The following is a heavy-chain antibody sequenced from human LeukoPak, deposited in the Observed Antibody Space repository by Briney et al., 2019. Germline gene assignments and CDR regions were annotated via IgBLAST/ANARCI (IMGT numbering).Heavy chain of an antibody. CDR1: GGTFSSYA. CDR3: ARGGHDYGDYDPGAYYYYMDV. CDR2: IIPIFGTA. J-gene: IGHJ6*03. Sequence: SVKVSCKASGGTFSSYAISWVRQAPGQGLEWMGGIIPIFGTANYAQKFQGRVTITTDESTSTAYMELSSLRSEDMAVYYCARGGHDYGDYDPGAYYYYMDVWGKGTTVTVFS. V-gene: IGHV1-69*05. D-gene: IGHD4-17*01.